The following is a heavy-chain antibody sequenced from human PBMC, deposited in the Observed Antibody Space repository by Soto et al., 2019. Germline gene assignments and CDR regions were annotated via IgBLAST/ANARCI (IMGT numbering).Heavy chain of an antibody. CDR3: ARTPGYCSGGSCYRIFDY. Sequence: SETLSLTCAVYGGSFSGYYWSWIRQPPGKGLEWIGEVNHSGSTNYNPSLKSRVTISVDTSKNQFSLKLSSVTAADTAVYYCARTPGYCSGGSCYRIFDYWGQGTLVTVSS. J-gene: IGHJ4*02. D-gene: IGHD2-15*01. V-gene: IGHV4-34*01. CDR2: VNHSGST. CDR1: GGSFSGYY.